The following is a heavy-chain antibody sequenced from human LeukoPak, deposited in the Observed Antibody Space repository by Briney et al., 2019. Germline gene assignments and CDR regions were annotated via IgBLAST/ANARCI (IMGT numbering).Heavy chain of an antibody. J-gene: IGHJ3*02. Sequence: ASVKVSCKASGYTFTSNYIHWVRQAPGQGLEWMGMIYPRDGSTSYAQKFQGRVTVTRDTSTSTVHMELSGLRSEDTAVYYCAADPVGADDAFDIWGQGTMVTVSS. CDR1: GYTFTSNY. CDR3: AADPVGADDAFDI. D-gene: IGHD1-26*01. CDR2: IYPRDGST. V-gene: IGHV1-46*01.